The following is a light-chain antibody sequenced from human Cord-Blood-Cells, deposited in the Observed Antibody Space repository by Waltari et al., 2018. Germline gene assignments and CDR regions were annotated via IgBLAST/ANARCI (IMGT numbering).Light chain of an antibody. V-gene: IGKV1-39*01. CDR3: QQSYSTLFT. J-gene: IGKJ3*01. CDR2: AAS. CDR1: QSISSY. Sequence: DIQMTQSPSSRSASAGERVTITGRASQSISSYLNWYQQKPGKAPKLLIYAASSLQSGVPSRFSGSGSGTDFTLTISSLQPEDFATYYCQQSYSTLFTFGPGTKVDIK.